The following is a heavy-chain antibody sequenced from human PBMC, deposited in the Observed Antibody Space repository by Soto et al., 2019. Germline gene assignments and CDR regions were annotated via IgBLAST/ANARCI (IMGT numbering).Heavy chain of an antibody. CDR1: GYTFSSYG. CDR2: ISAYKVNT. V-gene: IGHV1-18*01. D-gene: IGHD3-9*01. J-gene: IGHJ4*02. Sequence: QVQLVQSGAEVKKPGASVKVSCKASGYTFSSYGISWGRQAPGQGLEWMGWISAYKVNTNYAQKLQGRVTMTTDTSTSTAYMELRSLRSDDTAVYYCARVTYYDILSAQGYFDYWGQGTLVTVSS. CDR3: ARVTYYDILSAQGYFDY.